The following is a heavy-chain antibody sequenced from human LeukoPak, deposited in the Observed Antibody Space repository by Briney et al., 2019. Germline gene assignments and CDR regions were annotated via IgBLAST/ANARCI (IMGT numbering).Heavy chain of an antibody. D-gene: IGHD3-22*01. CDR2: ITSRDGTT. CDR1: GFTFSTYA. CDR3: ARDRPNYYDSSGHYYRRDGDY. V-gene: IGHV3-23*01. J-gene: IGHJ4*02. Sequence: GGSLRLSCAASGFTFSTYAMSWVRQTPGKGLEWVSSITSRDGTTYYADSVKGRFTISRDNSENTLFLQMNSLRAEDAAVYYCARDRPNYYDSSGHYYRRDGDYWGQGTLVTVSS.